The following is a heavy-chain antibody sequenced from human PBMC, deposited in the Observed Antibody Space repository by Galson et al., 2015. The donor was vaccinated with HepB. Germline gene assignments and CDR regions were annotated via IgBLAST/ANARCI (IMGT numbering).Heavy chain of an antibody. CDR3: ARDPVLGYCSSTSCYKKPDAFDI. CDR1: GVTFSSYA. J-gene: IGHJ3*02. Sequence: SVNVSCKASGVTFSSYAISWVRQAPGQGLEWMGGIIPIFGTANYAQKFQGRVTITADESTSTAYMELSSLRSEDTAVYYCARDPVLGYCSSTSCYKKPDAFDIWGQGTMVTVSS. D-gene: IGHD2-2*02. V-gene: IGHV1-69*13. CDR2: IIPIFGTA.